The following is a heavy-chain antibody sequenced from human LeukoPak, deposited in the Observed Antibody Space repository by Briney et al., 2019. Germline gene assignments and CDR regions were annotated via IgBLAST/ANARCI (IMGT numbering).Heavy chain of an antibody. CDR1: GFTFSSYA. J-gene: IGHJ4*02. CDR3: ARCYYDGSGFYYYFDY. Sequence: PGRSLRLSCAASGFTFSSYAMHWVRQAPGKGLEWVAVISYDGSNKYYADSVKGRFTISRDNSKNTLYLQMNSLRGEDTAVYYCARCYYDGSGFYYYFDYWGQGTLVTVSS. CDR2: ISYDGSNK. D-gene: IGHD3-22*01. V-gene: IGHV3-30*04.